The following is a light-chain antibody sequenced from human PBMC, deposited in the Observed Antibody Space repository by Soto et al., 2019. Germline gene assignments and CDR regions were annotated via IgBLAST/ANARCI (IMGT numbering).Light chain of an antibody. Sequence: QSMLTQPPSASGTPGQRVTISCSGSSSNIGSNYVYWYQQLPGTAPKLLIYSNNQRPSGVPDRFSGSKSGTSAYLAISGLRSEDEADYYCASWDDSLSGFYVFGPGNKLTVL. J-gene: IGLJ1*01. CDR2: SNN. CDR1: SSNIGSNY. CDR3: ASWDDSLSGFYV. V-gene: IGLV1-47*02.